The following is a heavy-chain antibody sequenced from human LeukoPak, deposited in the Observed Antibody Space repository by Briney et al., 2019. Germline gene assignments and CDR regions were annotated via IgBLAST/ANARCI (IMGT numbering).Heavy chain of an antibody. J-gene: IGHJ4*02. CDR2: IYYSGST. V-gene: IGHV4-39*07. D-gene: IGHD1-26*01. Sequence: SETLSLTCTVSGGSISSSSYYWGWIRQPPGKGLEWIGSIYYSGSTNYNPSLKSRVTMSVDTSKNQFSLKLSSVTAADTAVYYCARDNIVGARRAFDYWGQGTLVTVSS. CDR3: ARDNIVGARRAFDY. CDR1: GGSISSSSYY.